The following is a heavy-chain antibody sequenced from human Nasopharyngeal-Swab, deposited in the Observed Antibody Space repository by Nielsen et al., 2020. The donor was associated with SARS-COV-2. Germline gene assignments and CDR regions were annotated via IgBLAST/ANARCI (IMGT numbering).Heavy chain of an antibody. CDR3: TTALNPLYYYDSSGYYSPGAEYFQH. CDR1: GLTFSNAW. D-gene: IGHD3-22*01. V-gene: IGHV3-15*01. J-gene: IGHJ1*01. CDR2: IKSKTDGGTT. Sequence: GGSLRLSCAASGLTFSNAWMSWVRQAPGKGLEWVGRIKSKTDGGTTDYAAPVKGRFTISRDDSKNTLYLQMNSLKTEDTAVYYCTTALNPLYYYDSSGYYSPGAEYFQHWGQGTLVTVSS.